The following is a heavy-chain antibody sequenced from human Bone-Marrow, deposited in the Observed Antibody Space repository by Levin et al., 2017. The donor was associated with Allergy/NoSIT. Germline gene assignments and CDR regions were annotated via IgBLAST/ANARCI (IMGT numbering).Heavy chain of an antibody. Sequence: RASVKVSCKASGYTFTHYGIIWLRQAPGQGPEWMGRFNTNTGNPTYAQGFTGRLVFSLDTSVSTAYLELSSLKAEDTAVYYCARAEYNRGVDYWGQGTLVTVSS. J-gene: IGHJ4*02. CDR1: GYTFTHYG. D-gene: IGHD6-6*01. CDR3: ARAEYNRGVDY. CDR2: FNTNTGNP. V-gene: IGHV7-4-1*02.